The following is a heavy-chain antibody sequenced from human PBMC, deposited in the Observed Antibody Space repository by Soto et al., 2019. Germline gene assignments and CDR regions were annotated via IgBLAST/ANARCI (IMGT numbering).Heavy chain of an antibody. CDR3: AKDRLQLWLFSYFDY. Sequence: PGGSLRLSCAASGFTFSNYAMNWVRQAPGKGLEWVSAISDTGGSAYYADSVKGRFSISRDNSKNTLYLQMDSLRADDTAVYYCAKDRLQLWLFSYFDYWGQGTLVTAPQ. V-gene: IGHV3-23*01. CDR1: GFTFSNYA. CDR2: ISDTGGSA. D-gene: IGHD5-18*01. J-gene: IGHJ4*02.